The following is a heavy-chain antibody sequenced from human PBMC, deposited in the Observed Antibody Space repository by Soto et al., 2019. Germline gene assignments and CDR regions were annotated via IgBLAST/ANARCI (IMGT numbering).Heavy chain of an antibody. V-gene: IGHV1-8*01. CDR2: MNPNSGNT. D-gene: IGHD2-15*01. Sequence: ASVKVSCKASGYTFTSYDINWVRQATGQGLEWMGWMNPNSGNTGYAQKFQGRVTMTRNTSISTAYTELSSLRSEDTAVYYCARGSCSGGSCYSVWFDPWGQGTLVTVSS. CDR3: ARGSCSGGSCYSVWFDP. J-gene: IGHJ5*02. CDR1: GYTFTSYD.